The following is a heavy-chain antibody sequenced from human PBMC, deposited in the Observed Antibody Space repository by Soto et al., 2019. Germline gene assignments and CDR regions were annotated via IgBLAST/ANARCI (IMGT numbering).Heavy chain of an antibody. Sequence: EVQLLESGGGLVQPGGSLRLSCAASGFTFSSYAMSWVRQAPGKGLEWVSAISGSGGSTYYADSVKGRFTISRDNSKNTLDLQMNRLRAEDTAVYYWAKDRYGGGTMIVVDDYWGQGTLVTVSS. D-gene: IGHD3-22*01. CDR1: GFTFSSYA. V-gene: IGHV3-23*01. CDR3: AKDRYGGGTMIVVDDY. J-gene: IGHJ4*02. CDR2: ISGSGGST.